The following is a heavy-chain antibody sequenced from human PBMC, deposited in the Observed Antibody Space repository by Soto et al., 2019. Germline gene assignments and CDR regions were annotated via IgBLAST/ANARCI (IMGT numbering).Heavy chain of an antibody. CDR3: SRLGRWLQSGY. J-gene: IGHJ4*02. CDR1: GFTFSSYA. CDR2: ISGSGGST. D-gene: IGHD5-12*01. V-gene: IGHV3-23*01. Sequence: PGGSLRLSCAASGFTFSSYAMSWVRQAPGKGLEWVSAISGSGGSTYYADSVKGRFTISRDNSKNALYLQMNSLRAEDTAVYYCSRLGRWLQSGYLCPGALVNVSS.